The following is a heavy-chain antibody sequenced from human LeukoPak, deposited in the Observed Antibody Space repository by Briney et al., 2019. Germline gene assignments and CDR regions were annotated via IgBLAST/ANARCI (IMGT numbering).Heavy chain of an antibody. CDR2: VSRSGGST. CDR3: ARGQNYFGSGSPYNYYFDY. Sequence: RTGGSLRLSCAASGFTFSNDAMTWVRQAPGKGLEWVSVVSRSGGSTYYADSVKGRFTISRDNSKNTLYLRINSLRTEDTAVYFCARGQNYFGSGSPYNYYFDYWGQGVLVTVSS. CDR1: GFTFSNDA. D-gene: IGHD3-10*01. V-gene: IGHV3-23*01. J-gene: IGHJ4*02.